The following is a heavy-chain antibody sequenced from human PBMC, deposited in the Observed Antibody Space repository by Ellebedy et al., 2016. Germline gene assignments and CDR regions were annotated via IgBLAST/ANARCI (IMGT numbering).Heavy chain of an antibody. CDR3: AREGGIFGLDY. Sequence: GESLKISXAASGFSFSSYGMYWVRQAPGKGLEWVAVIWYDGSNKYYADSVKGRFTISRDNSKNTLYLQMNSLRAEDTALYYCAREGGIFGLDYWGHGTLVTVSS. CDR2: IWYDGSNK. V-gene: IGHV3-33*01. CDR1: GFSFSSYG. D-gene: IGHD3-3*02. J-gene: IGHJ4*01.